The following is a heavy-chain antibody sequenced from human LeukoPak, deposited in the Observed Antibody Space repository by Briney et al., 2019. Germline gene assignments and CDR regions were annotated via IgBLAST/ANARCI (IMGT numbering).Heavy chain of an antibody. Sequence: ASVKVSCKASGYTFTGYYMHWVRQAPGQGLEWMGWINPNSGGTNYAQKFQGRVTMTRDTSISTAYMELSSLRSEDTAVYYCARAVSGYYYYMDVWGKGTTVTVSS. CDR1: GYTFTGYY. J-gene: IGHJ6*03. V-gene: IGHV1-2*02. D-gene: IGHD2-15*01. CDR3: ARAVSGYYYYMDV. CDR2: INPNSGGT.